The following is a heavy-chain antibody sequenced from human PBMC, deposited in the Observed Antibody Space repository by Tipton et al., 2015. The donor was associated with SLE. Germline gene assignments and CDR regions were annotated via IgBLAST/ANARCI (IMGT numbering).Heavy chain of an antibody. CDR3: ARKGLWALDI. D-gene: IGHD2/OR15-2a*01. Sequence: TLSLTCAVYGGSFSDYYWTWIRQPPGKGLEWIGEINHRGSTNYNPSLKSRVSISEDTSQNQFSLKLSPVTAADTAVYYCARKGLWALDIWGQGTMVTVSS. V-gene: IGHV4-34*01. J-gene: IGHJ3*02. CDR1: GGSFSDYY. CDR2: INHRGST.